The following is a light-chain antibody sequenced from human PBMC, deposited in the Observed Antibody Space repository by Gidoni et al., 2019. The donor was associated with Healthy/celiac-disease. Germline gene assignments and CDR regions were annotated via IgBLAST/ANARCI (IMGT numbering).Light chain of an antibody. CDR1: SSNIRAGYD. Sequence: QSVLTQPPSVSGSPGQRVTISCPVSSSNIRAGYDVHCYQQLPGPAPKLLIYGNSNRPSGVPDRFSGYKSGTSASLAITGLQAEDEADYYCQSYDSSLSGLYVFGTGTKVTVL. J-gene: IGLJ1*01. V-gene: IGLV1-40*01. CDR2: GNS. CDR3: QSYDSSLSGLYV.